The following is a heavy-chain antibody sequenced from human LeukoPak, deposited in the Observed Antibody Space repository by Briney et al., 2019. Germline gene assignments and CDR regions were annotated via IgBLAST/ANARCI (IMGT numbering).Heavy chain of an antibody. Sequence: GGSLRLSCAASGFIISSYGMHWVRQAPGKGLEWVAFIRYDGSNKYYADSVKGRFTISRDNSKNTLYLQMNSLRAEDTAVYYCAKEGVAARPIDDYWGQGTLVTVSS. CDR1: GFIISSYG. V-gene: IGHV3-30*02. J-gene: IGHJ4*02. CDR3: AKEGVAARPIDDY. D-gene: IGHD6-6*01. CDR2: IRYDGSNK.